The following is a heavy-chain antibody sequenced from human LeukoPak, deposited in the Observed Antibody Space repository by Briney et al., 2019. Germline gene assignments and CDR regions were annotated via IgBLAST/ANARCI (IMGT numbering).Heavy chain of an antibody. CDR1: GFTFDDYA. CDR2: ISWNSGSI. J-gene: IGHJ6*02. V-gene: IGHV3-9*01. Sequence: GGSLRLSCAASGFTFDDYAMHWVRQAPGKGLEWVSGISWNSGSIGYADSVKGRFTISRDNAKNPLYLQMNSLRAEDTALYYCAKDIAGEYSSSWNYYYYGMDVWGQGTTVTVSS. D-gene: IGHD6-13*01. CDR3: AKDIAGEYSSSWNYYYYGMDV.